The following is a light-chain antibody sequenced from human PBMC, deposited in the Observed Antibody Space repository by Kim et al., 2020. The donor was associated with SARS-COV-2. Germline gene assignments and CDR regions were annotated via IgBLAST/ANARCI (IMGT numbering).Light chain of an antibody. CDR2: DAS. J-gene: IGKJ5*01. Sequence: DLQMTQSPSSLSASVGDRVTITCQASQDISHYLNWYHQKPGTAPNFLIYDASKLETGVPSRFSGSGSGTDFTLTISSLQPEDVGTYYCHQYDTLPHTFGPGTRLEIK. CDR3: HQYDTLPHT. CDR1: QDISHY. V-gene: IGKV1-33*01.